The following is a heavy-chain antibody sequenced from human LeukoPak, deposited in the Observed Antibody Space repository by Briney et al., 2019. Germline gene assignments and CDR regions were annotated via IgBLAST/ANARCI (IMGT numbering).Heavy chain of an antibody. Sequence: GGSLRLSCAASGFTFSSYEMNRVRQAPGKGLEWLSYISGSGSSIYYADSLKGRFTISRDNAKNSLYLQMNSLRAEDTAVYYCARDLPLYDYSGMDVWGQGTTVTVSS. CDR3: ARDLPLYDYSGMDV. V-gene: IGHV3-48*03. J-gene: IGHJ6*02. CDR2: ISGSGSSI. CDR1: GFTFSSYE.